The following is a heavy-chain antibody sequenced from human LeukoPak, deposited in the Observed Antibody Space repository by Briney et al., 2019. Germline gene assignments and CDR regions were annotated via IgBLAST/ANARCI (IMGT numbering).Heavy chain of an antibody. CDR1: GGSISSGSYY. J-gene: IGHJ4*02. CDR3: ARVGPYGDYFDY. V-gene: IGHV4-61*01. CDR2: IYYSGST. D-gene: IGHD4-17*01. Sequence: PSETLSLTCTVSGGSISSGSYYWSWIRQPPGKGLEWIGYIYYSGSTKHNPSLKTRFTISVDTSKNQFSLKLSSVTAADTAVYYCARVGPYGDYFDYWGQGTLVTVSS.